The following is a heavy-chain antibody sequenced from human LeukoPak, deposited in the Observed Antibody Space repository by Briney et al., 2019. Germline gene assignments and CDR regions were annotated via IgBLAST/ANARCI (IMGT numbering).Heavy chain of an antibody. D-gene: IGHD3-22*01. J-gene: IGHJ4*02. CDR2: VSGSGGSA. V-gene: IGHV3-23*01. CDR3: AKDGYYYDSSGYSLPYYFDC. CDR1: GFTFSSYG. Sequence: GSLRLSCAASGFTFSSYGMSWVRQAPGKGREWVSAVSGSGGSAYYADSVKGRFTISRDNSKNTLYLQMNSLRAEDTAVYYCAKDGYYYDSSGYSLPYYFDCWGQVTLVTASS.